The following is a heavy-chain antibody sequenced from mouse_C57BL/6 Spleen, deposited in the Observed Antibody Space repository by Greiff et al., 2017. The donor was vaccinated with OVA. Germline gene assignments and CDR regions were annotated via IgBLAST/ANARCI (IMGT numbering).Heavy chain of an antibody. CDR2: IYPGDGDT. V-gene: IGHV1-80*01. CDR3: AREDTTVVAD. D-gene: IGHD1-1*01. CDR1: GYAFSSYW. J-gene: IGHJ2*01. Sequence: VKLQESGAELVKPGASVKISCKASGYAFSSYWMNWVKQRPGKGLEWIGQIYPGDGDTNYNGKFKGKATLTADKSSSTAYMQLSSLTSEDSAVYFCAREDTTVVADWGQGTTLTVSS.